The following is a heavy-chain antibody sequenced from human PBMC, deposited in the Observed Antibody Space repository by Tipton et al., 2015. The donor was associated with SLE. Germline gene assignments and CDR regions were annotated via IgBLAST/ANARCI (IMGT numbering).Heavy chain of an antibody. CDR2: ISYTGNT. J-gene: IGHJ4*02. CDR1: GGSFSRETYL. D-gene: IGHD2-21*02. Sequence: LRLSCTVSGGSFSRETYLWGWIRQPPGKGLEWIGDISYTGNTYYNPSLRSRVTISVDTSKNQFSLKLRSVTAADTAVYYCAGRGDLVVVTSYLDYWVQGTLVTVST. CDR3: AGRGDLVVVTSYLDY. V-gene: IGHV4-39*07.